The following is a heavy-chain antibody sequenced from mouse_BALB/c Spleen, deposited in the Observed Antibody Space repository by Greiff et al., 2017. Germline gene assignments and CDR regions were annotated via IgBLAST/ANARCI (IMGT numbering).Heavy chain of an antibody. Sequence: VHLKQSGAELVKPGASVKLSCTASGFNIKDTYMHWVKQRPEQGLEWIGRIDPANGNTKYDPKFQGKATITADTSSNTAYLQLSSLTSEDTAVYYCARYYGYGYFDVWGAGTTVTVSS. D-gene: IGHD1-1*01. CDR2: IDPANGNT. J-gene: IGHJ1*01. CDR3: ARYYGYGYFDV. V-gene: IGHV14-3*02. CDR1: GFNIKDTY.